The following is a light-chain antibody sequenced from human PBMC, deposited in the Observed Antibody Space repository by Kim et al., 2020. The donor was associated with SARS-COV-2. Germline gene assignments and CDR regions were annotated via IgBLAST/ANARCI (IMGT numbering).Light chain of an antibody. CDR2: AAS. CDR3: LQDFSYPRT. CDR1: QGIRID. V-gene: IGKV1-6*01. Sequence: ASVGDRVTITCRASQGIRIDLGWYQQKPGKPPNLLIYAASRLHTGVPSRFSGSGSGTDFTLTISSLQPDDFATYFCLQDFSYPRTFGQGTKVDIK. J-gene: IGKJ1*01.